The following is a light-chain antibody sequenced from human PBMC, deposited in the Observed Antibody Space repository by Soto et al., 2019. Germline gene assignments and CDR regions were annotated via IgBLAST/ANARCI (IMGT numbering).Light chain of an antibody. CDR1: QSISNW. Sequence: DIQMTQSPSTLSASVGDRVTITCRASQSISNWLAWYQQKPGKAPKLLIYDASNLDSGVPSRFSGSGSGTEFSLTISNLQPDDCATYYCQQYENYWTFGQGTKVDIK. CDR3: QQYENYWT. CDR2: DAS. V-gene: IGKV1-5*01. J-gene: IGKJ1*01.